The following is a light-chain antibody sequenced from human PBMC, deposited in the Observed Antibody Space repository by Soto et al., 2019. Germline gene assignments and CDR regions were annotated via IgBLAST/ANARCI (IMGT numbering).Light chain of an antibody. CDR1: HSISTY. Sequence: DIQLTQSPSSLSASVGDRVTITCRASHSISTYLNWYQQKPGKAPSLLIYTTSSLQSGVPSRFSGSRSGTDFTLTIGGLQPADFAIYYCQQSYSSPYSFGLGTKVQIK. CDR2: TTS. J-gene: IGKJ2*01. V-gene: IGKV1-39*01. CDR3: QQSYSSPYS.